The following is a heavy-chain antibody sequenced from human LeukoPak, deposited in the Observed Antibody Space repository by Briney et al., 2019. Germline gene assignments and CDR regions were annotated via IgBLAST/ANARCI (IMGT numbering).Heavy chain of an antibody. J-gene: IGHJ4*02. CDR1: GFTFSSYE. V-gene: IGHV3-30*04. CDR3: AREEQSGGTPFDY. D-gene: IGHD1-26*01. CDR2: VAHDEKTI. Sequence: GGSLRLSCAASGFTFSSYEMNWVRQAPGKGLEWVAVVAHDEKTIFYADSLKGRFTVSRDNSKNTVYLQMNSLRDEDTAVYYCAREEQSGGTPFDYWGQGSLVTVSS.